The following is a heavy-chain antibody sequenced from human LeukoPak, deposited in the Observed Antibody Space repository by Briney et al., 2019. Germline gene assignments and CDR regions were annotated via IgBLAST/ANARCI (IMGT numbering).Heavy chain of an antibody. CDR2: INHSGST. CDR3: AKERYSGYEILGGAFDY. V-gene: IGHV4-34*01. CDR1: GGSISNYY. J-gene: IGHJ4*02. Sequence: PSETLSLTCTVSGGSISNYYWSWIRQPPGKGLEWIGEINHSGSTNYNPSLKSRVTISVDTSKNQFSLKLSSVTAADTAVYYCAKERYSGYEILGGAFDYWGQGTLVTVSS. D-gene: IGHD5-12*01.